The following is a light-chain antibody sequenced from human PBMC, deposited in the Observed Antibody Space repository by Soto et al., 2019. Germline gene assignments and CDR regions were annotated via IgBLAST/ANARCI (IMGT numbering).Light chain of an antibody. J-gene: IGKJ3*01. Sequence: DIQMTQSPSTVSASVGDRVTITCRASQSINSWLAWYQQKPGKAPKLLIYKASTLESGVPSRFSGSGSGTEFTLTICCLQPDDFASYYCQHYISYSEFSFGPGTKVDIK. CDR3: QHYISYSEFS. CDR1: QSINSW. CDR2: KAS. V-gene: IGKV1-5*03.